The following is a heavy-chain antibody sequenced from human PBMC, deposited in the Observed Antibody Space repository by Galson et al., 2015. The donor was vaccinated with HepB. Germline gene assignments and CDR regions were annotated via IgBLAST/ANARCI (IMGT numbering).Heavy chain of an antibody. CDR1: GDTFTGYF. J-gene: IGHJ4*02. CDR2: INPNSGGT. Sequence: SVKVSCKASGDTFTGYFIHWVRQAPGQGLEWMGRINPNSGGTDYAQRFQGRVTMTRDTSITTAYMELSRLRSDDTAMYYCARDLIATAPNDYWGQGTLVTVSS. D-gene: IGHD6-13*01. V-gene: IGHV1-2*06. CDR3: ARDLIATAPNDY.